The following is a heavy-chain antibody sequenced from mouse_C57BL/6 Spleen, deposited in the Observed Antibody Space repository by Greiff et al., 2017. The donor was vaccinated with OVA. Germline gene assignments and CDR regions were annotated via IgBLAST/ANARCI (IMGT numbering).Heavy chain of an antibody. CDR3: ARRGGSSYFDY. Sequence: VQLQQSGAELARPGASVKLSCKASGYTFTSYGISWVKQRTGQGLEWIGEIYPRSGNTYYNEKFKGKATLTADKSYSTAYMELRSLTSEDSAVYFCARRGGSSYFDYWGQGTTLTVSS. J-gene: IGHJ2*01. V-gene: IGHV1-81*01. D-gene: IGHD1-1*01. CDR2: IYPRSGNT. CDR1: GYTFTSYG.